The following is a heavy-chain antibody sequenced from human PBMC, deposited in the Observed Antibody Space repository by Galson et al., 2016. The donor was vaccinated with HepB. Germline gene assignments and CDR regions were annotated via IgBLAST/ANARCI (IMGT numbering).Heavy chain of an antibody. CDR1: GFSLPTSGVG. V-gene: IGHV2-5*02. CDR3: AHSQHCGGDCLYFAY. CDR2: IYWDDDK. J-gene: IGHJ4*02. Sequence: PALVKPTQTLTLTCTFSGFSLPTSGVGVAWIRQPPGKALEWLALIYWDDDKRFSPSLKSRLTITKDTSKNQVVLTMTNMDPVDTATYFCAHSQHCGGDCLYFAYWGQGTLVTVSS. D-gene: IGHD2-21*02.